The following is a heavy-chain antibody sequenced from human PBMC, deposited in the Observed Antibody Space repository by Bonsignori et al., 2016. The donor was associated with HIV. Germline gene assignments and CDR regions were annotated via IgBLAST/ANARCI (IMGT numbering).Heavy chain of an antibody. Sequence: SETLSLTCAVFGYSISSGYYWGWIRQPPGKGLEWIGSIYHSGNTYYNPSLKSRVTISVDTSKNQFSLKLSSVTAADAAVYYCARETIATAAGDHWGQGTLVTVSS. CDR1: GYSISSGYY. V-gene: IGHV4-38-2*02. J-gene: IGHJ4*02. CDR3: ARETIATAAGDH. CDR2: IYHSGNT. D-gene: IGHD6-13*01.